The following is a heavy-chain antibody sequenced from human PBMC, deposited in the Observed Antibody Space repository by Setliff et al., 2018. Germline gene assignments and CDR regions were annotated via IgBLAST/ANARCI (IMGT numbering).Heavy chain of an antibody. D-gene: IGHD6-6*01. Sequence: SVKVSCKASGGTFSNIGISWVRQAPGQGLEWMGGIIPMFGTTNYARKFQGRVTITADESTITAYMELSSLRSDDTAVYYCAKEGNKYGYSSGWFDPWGQGTLVTVSS. J-gene: IGHJ5*02. CDR2: IIPMFGTT. V-gene: IGHV1-69*13. CDR1: GGTFSNIG. CDR3: AKEGNKYGYSSGWFDP.